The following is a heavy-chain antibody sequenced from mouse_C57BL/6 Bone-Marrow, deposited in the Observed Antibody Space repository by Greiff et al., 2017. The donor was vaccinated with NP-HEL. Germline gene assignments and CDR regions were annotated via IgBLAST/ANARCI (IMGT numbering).Heavy chain of an antibody. CDR3: ARGYYGSSYVWYFDV. J-gene: IGHJ1*03. D-gene: IGHD1-1*01. CDR2: INSDGGST. V-gene: IGHV5-2*01. Sequence: EVMLVESGGGLVQPGESLKLSCESNEYEFPSHDMSWVRKTPEKRLELVAAINSDGGSTYYPDTMERRFIISRDNTKKTLYLQMGSLRSEDAALYYCARGYYGSSYVWYFDVWGTGTTVTVSS. CDR1: EYEFPSHD.